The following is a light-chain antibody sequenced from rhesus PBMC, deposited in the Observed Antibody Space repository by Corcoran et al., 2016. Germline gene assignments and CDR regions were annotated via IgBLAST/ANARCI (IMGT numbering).Light chain of an antibody. J-gene: IGKJ2*01. V-gene: IGKV1-22*01. CDR3: QQYSSSPYS. Sequence: DIQMTQSPSSLSASVGDTVTITCRARQSISSWLAWYQQKPGKAPKLLIYKASTLQSGVPSRFSGSGSGTDFTHTISSLQSEDFATYYCQQYSSSPYSFGQGTKVEIK. CDR1: QSISSW. CDR2: KAS.